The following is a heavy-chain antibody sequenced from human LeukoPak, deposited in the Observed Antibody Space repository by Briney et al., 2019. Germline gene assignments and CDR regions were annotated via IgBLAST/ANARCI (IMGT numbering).Heavy chain of an antibody. J-gene: IGHJ4*02. D-gene: IGHD3-9*01. CDR3: ARGGYDILTGPIDY. V-gene: IGHV4-59*01. CDR1: GGSISSYY. Sequence: PSETLSLTCTVSGGSISSYYWSWIRQPPGKGLEWIGHIHCSGSTNYNPSLKSRVTISVDTSKNQFSLKLSSVTAADTAVYYCARGGYDILTGPIDYWGQGTLVTVSS. CDR2: IHCSGST.